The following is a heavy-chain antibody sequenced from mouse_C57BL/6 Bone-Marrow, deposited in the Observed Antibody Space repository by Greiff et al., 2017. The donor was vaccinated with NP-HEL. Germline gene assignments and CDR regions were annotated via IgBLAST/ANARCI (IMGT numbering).Heavy chain of an antibody. D-gene: IGHD1-1*01. CDR1: GFTFSSYA. J-gene: IGHJ2*01. V-gene: IGHV5-4*01. CDR2: LSDGGRYP. Sequence: EVQLVESGGGLVKPGGSLKLSCAASGFTFSSYAMSWVRQTPEKRLEWVATLSDGGRYPSSPDNVNGRFTISRDTAKNNLYLQMSHLKSEDTAMYYCARDGVDFYFDYWGQGTTLTVSS. CDR3: ARDGVDFYFDY.